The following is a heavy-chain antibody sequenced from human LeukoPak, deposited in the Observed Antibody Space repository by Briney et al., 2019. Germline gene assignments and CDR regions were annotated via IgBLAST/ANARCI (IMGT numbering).Heavy chain of an antibody. D-gene: IGHD3-9*01. Sequence: PSETLSLTCTVSGGSISSSSYYWGWIRQPPGKGLEWVSVIYSGGSTYYADSVKGRFTISRDNSKNTLYLQMNSLRAEDTAVYYCARVEDYDILTGFDYWGQGTLVTVSS. CDR2: IYSGGST. J-gene: IGHJ4*02. CDR3: ARVEDYDILTGFDY. CDR1: GGSISSSSYY. V-gene: IGHV3-53*01.